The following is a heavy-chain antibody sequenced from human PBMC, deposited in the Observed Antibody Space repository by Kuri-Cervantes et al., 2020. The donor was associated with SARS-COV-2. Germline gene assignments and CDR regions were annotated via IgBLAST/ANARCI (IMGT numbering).Heavy chain of an antibody. CDR2: ISSSSSTI. V-gene: IGHV3-48*01. D-gene: IGHD5-12*01. CDR3: ARDPDSGYDYASAFDY. J-gene: IGHJ4*02. CDR1: GFTFSSYS. Sequence: ETLSLTCAASGFTFSSYSMNWVRQAPGRGLEWVSYISSSSSTIYYADSVKGRFTISRDNAKNSLYLQMNSLRAEDTAVYYCARDPDSGYDYASAFDYWGQGTLVTVSS.